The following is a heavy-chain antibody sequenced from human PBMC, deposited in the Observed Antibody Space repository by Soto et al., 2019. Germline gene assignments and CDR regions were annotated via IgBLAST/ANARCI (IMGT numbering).Heavy chain of an antibody. CDR1: GYTFTNYA. CDR2: INAGNSNT. V-gene: IGHV1-3*05. J-gene: IGHJ5*02. CDR3: ASADGVGFVGP. D-gene: IGHD2-2*01. Sequence: QVQLVQSGAEEKKPGASVKVSCKASGYTFTNYAMHWVRQAPGQRLEWMGWINAGNSNTKYSQKFQGRVTITRDTSASTAYMELSSLRSEDTAVYYCASADGVGFVGPWGQGTLVTVSS.